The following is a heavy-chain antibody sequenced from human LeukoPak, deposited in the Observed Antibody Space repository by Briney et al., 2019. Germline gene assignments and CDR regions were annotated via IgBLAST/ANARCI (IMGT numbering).Heavy chain of an antibody. J-gene: IGHJ4*02. CDR2: NNPNNGDT. Sequence: ASVKVSCKTSGYTFTGYYMHWVRQAPGQGLEWMGWNNPNNGDTNYAQKFQGRVTMTSDTSISTAYMELSRLSSDDTAVYYCARGNYDTLTGYYDEFDFWGQGTLVTVSS. D-gene: IGHD3-9*01. V-gene: IGHV1-2*02. CDR3: ARGNYDTLTGYYDEFDF. CDR1: GYTFTGYY.